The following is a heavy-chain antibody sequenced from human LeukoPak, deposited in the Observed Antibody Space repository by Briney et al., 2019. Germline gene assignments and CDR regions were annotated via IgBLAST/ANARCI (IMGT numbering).Heavy chain of an antibody. CDR1: GYSIGSGYY. Sequence: SETLSLTCAVSGYSIGSGYYWGWIRQPPGKGLEWIGSIYHSGSTYYNPSLKSRVTISVDTSKNQFSLKLSSVTAADTAVYYCASLYSSGWLSDAFDIWGQGTMVTVSS. CDR2: IYHSGST. V-gene: IGHV4-38-2*01. CDR3: ASLYSSGWLSDAFDI. J-gene: IGHJ3*02. D-gene: IGHD6-19*01.